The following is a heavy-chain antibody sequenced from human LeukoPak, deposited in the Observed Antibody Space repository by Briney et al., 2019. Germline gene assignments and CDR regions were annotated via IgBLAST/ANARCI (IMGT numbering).Heavy chain of an antibody. V-gene: IGHV4-30-4*08. D-gene: IGHD5-18*01. CDR3: AISRGYSYGCPIGLCIYYFDY. J-gene: IGHJ4*02. Sequence: PSQTLSLTCTVSGGPLSSGDQYWSRIRKAPGKGREWIGYLYYSGSTYYNPSLTSRVTISKDRSRNQFSLKLGSVTAADTAVYYCAISRGYSYGCPIGLCIYYFDYWGQGTLVTVSS. CDR1: GGPLSSGDQY. CDR2: LYYSGST.